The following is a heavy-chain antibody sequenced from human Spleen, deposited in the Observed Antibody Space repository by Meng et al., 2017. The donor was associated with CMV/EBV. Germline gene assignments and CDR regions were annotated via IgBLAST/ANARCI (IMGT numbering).Heavy chain of an antibody. Sequence: ASVKVSFKASGYTFTGYYLHWVRQTPGQGLEWMGWINPNISGTNYAQKFRGRVSMTRDTSISTVYTELSSLRSEDTAVYYCARDYDYYGSGSSGYYYYGMDVWGQGTTVTVSS. D-gene: IGHD3-10*01. V-gene: IGHV1-2*02. CDR1: GYTFTGYY. CDR3: ARDYDYYGSGSSGYYYYGMDV. J-gene: IGHJ6*02. CDR2: INPNISGT.